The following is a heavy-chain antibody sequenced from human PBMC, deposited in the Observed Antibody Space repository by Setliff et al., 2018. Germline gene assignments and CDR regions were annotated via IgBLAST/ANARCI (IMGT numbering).Heavy chain of an antibody. Sequence: GGSLRLSCAASGFTFSTYNMNWVRQAPGKGLEWVATITQGGSEKFYVDSVKGRFNISRDNAKNSLSLQMNSLRAEDTAVYYCARTCSGSGCYAGLESWGQGTPVTVSS. J-gene: IGHJ4*02. CDR1: GFTFSTYN. CDR2: ITQGGSEK. D-gene: IGHD2-15*01. V-gene: IGHV3-7*01. CDR3: ARTCSGSGCYAGLES.